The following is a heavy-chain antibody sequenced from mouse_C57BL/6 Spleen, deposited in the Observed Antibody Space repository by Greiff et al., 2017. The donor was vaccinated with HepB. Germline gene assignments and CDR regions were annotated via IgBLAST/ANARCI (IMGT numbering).Heavy chain of an antibody. Sequence: VQLQQSGPELVQPGASVKISCKASGYSFTDYNMNWVKQSNGKSLEWIGVINPNYGTTSYNHKFKGKATLTVDQSSSTAYMQLNSLTSEDSAVYYCAATYCDSSQRYYYAMGYSGQGASVTVSS. D-gene: IGHD1-1*01. J-gene: IGHJ4*01. CDR1: GYSFTDYN. CDR2: INPNYGTT. CDR3: AATYCDSSQRYYYAMGY. V-gene: IGHV1-39*01.